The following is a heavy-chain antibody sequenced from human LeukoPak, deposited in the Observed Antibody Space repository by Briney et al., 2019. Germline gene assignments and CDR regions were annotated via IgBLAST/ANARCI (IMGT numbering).Heavy chain of an antibody. CDR2: VKSDGSSI. V-gene: IGHV3-74*01. D-gene: IGHD1-26*01. J-gene: IGHJ3*01. CDR3: ARGGSPPEALGNTFDV. Sequence: GGSLRLSCAASGFTFSSHWMHWVRQAPGKGLVWVSRVKSDGSSINYADSVKGRFTISRDNAKNTLLLQMNSLRAEDTAVYYCARGGSPPEALGNTFDVWGQGTLVTVSS. CDR1: GFTFSSHW.